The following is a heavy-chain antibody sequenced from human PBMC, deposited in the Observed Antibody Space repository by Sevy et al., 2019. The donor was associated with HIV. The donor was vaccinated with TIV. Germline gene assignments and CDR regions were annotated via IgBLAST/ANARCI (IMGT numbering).Heavy chain of an antibody. J-gene: IGHJ6*02. Sequence: ASVKVSCKASGYTFTSYGISWVRQAPGQGLEWMGWISAYNGNTNYAQKLQGRVTMTTDTSTSTAYMELRSLRSDATAVYYCARETDLTNYYYYYGMDVWGQGTTVTVSS. CDR3: ARETDLTNYYYYYGMDV. V-gene: IGHV1-18*01. CDR1: GYTFTSYG. CDR2: ISAYNGNT.